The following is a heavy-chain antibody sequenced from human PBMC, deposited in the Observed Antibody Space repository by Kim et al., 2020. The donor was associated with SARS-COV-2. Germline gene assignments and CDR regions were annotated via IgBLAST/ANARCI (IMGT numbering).Heavy chain of an antibody. CDR1: GFNFSIYA. CDR2: ISGSGGGS. CDR3: AKTRFIGPYYYYDMDV. Sequence: GGSLRLSCAASGFNFSIYAMSWVRQAPGKGLEWVSGISGSGGGSYYADSVKGRFTVSRDNSKNTLYLQMNSLRAEDTALYYCAKTRFIGPYYYYDMDVWGQGTTVTVSS. V-gene: IGHV3-23*01. J-gene: IGHJ6*02.